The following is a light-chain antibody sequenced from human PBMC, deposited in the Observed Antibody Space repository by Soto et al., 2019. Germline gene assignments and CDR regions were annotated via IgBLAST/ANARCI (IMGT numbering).Light chain of an antibody. Sequence: EIVLTQSPATLSLSPGERATLSCRASQSVSSYLAWYQQKPGQAPRLLIYGASTRATGIPARFSGSVSGTDFTLTISSLEPEDFAVYYCQQRSDWPPYTFGQGTKLEIK. CDR3: QQRSDWPPYT. J-gene: IGKJ2*01. CDR2: GAS. CDR1: QSVSSY. V-gene: IGKV3-11*01.